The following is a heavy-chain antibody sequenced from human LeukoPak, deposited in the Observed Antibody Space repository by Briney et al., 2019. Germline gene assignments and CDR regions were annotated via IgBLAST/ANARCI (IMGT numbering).Heavy chain of an antibody. V-gene: IGHV1-18*01. J-gene: IGHJ5*02. CDR3: AREWARENWNFQAGWFDP. D-gene: IGHD1-7*01. CDR1: GYTFTSYG. Sequence: ASVKVSCKASGYTFTSYGISWVRQAPGQGLEWMGWISAYNGNTNYAQKLQGRVTMTTDTSTSTAYMELRSLRFDDTAVYYCAREWARENWNFQAGWFDPWGQGTLVTVSS. CDR2: ISAYNGNT.